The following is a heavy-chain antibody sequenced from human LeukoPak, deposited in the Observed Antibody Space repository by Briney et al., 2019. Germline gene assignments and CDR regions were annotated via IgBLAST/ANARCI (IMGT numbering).Heavy chain of an antibody. D-gene: IGHD4-23*01. CDR3: ARGGGTTVAPAGYHYYYMDV. V-gene: IGHV1-69*06. J-gene: IGHJ6*03. CDR2: IIPIFGTA. CDR1: GGTFSSYA. Sequence: SSVKVSCKASGGTFSSYAISWVRQAPGQGLEWMGGIIPIFGTANYAQKFQGRVTITADKSTSTAYMELSSLRSEDTAVYYCARGGGTTVAPAGYHYYYMDVWGKGTAVTVSS.